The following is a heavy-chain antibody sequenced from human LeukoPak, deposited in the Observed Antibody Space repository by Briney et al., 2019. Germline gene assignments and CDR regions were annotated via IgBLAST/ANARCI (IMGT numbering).Heavy chain of an antibody. CDR1: GFTFNTYA. D-gene: IGHD3-10*01. CDR2: ISYSGGST. Sequence: PGTSLRLSCAASGFTFNTYAMSWVRQAPGKGLEWVSSISYSGGSTYYADSVKGRFTISRDNSMNTLYLQMSSLRAEDTALYYCARHYYGGVFDIWGQGTMVTVSS. J-gene: IGHJ3*02. V-gene: IGHV3-23*01. CDR3: ARHYYGGVFDI.